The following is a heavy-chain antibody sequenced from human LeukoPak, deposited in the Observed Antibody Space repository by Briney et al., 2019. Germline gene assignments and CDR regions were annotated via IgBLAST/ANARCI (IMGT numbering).Heavy chain of an antibody. J-gene: IGHJ4*02. Sequence: PSETLSLTCAVYGGSFSGYYWSWIRQPPGKGLEWIGEINHSGSTNYNPSLKSRVTISVDTSKNQFSLKLSSVTAADTAVYYCARARRGYSSGFDYWGQGTLVTVSS. CDR2: INHSGST. V-gene: IGHV4-34*01. CDR1: GGSFSGYY. D-gene: IGHD5-18*01. CDR3: ARARRGYSSGFDY.